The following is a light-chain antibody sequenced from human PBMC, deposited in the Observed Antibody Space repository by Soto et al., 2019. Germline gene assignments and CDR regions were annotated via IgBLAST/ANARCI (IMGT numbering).Light chain of an antibody. Sequence: QSVLTQPASVSGSPGQSITLSCTGTSSDVGGYNYVSWYQQHPGKAPKLIIYEVNNRPSGVSNRFSGSKSGNSASLTISGLQAEDEADYYCTSYTISSTLVVFGGGTKVTVL. CDR3: TSYTISSTLVV. CDR1: SSDVGGYNY. V-gene: IGLV2-14*01. CDR2: EVN. J-gene: IGLJ2*01.